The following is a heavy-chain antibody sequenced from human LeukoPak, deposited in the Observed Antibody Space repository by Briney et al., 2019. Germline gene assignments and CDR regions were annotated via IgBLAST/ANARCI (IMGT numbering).Heavy chain of an antibody. CDR2: IYPGDSDT. CDR3: ARHTNDYGGYGDY. CDR1: GYSFTSYW. J-gene: IGHJ4*02. V-gene: IGHV5-51*01. D-gene: IGHD4-23*01. Sequence: KHGESLKISCKGSGYSFTSYWIGWVRQMPGKGLEWMGIIYPGDSDTRYSPSFQGQVTISADKSISAAYLQWSSLKASDTAMYYCARHTNDYGGYGDYWGQGTLVTVSS.